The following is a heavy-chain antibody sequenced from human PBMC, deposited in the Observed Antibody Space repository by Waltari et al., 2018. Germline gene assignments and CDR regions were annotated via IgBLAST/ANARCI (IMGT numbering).Heavy chain of an antibody. CDR3: VTWGDLGNF. CDR1: VFSFNNYW. Sequence: EVQLVESGGGLVQPGGSLRRSCAGSVFSFNNYWRSWLRQAPGKGLEWVAHIKQDGSEIYYVDSVKGRFSISRDNAKKSLYLQMNSLRGEDTAVFYCVTWGDLGNFWGQGTLVTVSA. D-gene: IGHD7-27*01. V-gene: IGHV3-7*01. J-gene: IGHJ4*02. CDR2: IKQDGSEI.